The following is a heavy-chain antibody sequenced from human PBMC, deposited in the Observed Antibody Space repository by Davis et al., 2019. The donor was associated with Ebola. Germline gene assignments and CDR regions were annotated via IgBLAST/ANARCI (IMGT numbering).Heavy chain of an antibody. CDR2: IYWDDDK. CDR3: AHLYYGSRRGFDH. CDR1: GGSISSGDYS. J-gene: IGHJ4*02. D-gene: IGHD3-3*01. V-gene: IGHV2-5*08. Sequence: LTRSVSGGSISSGDYSWSWIRQPPGQALEWLALIYWDDDKRYSPSLRSRLTITKDTSKNQVILTMTNMDPVDTATYYCAHLYYGSRRGFDHWGQGTLVTVSS.